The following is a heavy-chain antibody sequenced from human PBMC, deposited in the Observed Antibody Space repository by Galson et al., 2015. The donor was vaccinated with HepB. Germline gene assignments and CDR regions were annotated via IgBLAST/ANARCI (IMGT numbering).Heavy chain of an antibody. D-gene: IGHD3-10*01. V-gene: IGHV3-74*01. J-gene: IGHJ4*02. CDR3: TRGAGGSGTANYKIDY. CDR2: INSDGSTT. Sequence: SLRLSCAASGFTFSTFWMHWVRQVPGKGLMWVSRINSDGSTTNYADSVKGRFTISRDNAKNTVYLQINSMRADDTAIYYCTRGAGGSGTANYKIDYWGQGTQVTVSS. CDR1: GFTFSTFW.